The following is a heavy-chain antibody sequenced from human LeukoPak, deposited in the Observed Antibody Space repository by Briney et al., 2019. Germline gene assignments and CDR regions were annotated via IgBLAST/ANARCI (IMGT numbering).Heavy chain of an antibody. J-gene: IGHJ4*02. Sequence: SSETLSLTCTVSGGSISSYYWSWMRQPAGKALEWIGRIYPSGSTNYNPSLKSRVTMSVDTSQNQFSLKMTSVTAADTAVYYCARGASTTCPGNFDYWGQGTLVTVSS. V-gene: IGHV4-4*07. CDR1: GGSISSYY. D-gene: IGHD1-14*01. CDR2: IYPSGST. CDR3: ARGASTTCPGNFDY.